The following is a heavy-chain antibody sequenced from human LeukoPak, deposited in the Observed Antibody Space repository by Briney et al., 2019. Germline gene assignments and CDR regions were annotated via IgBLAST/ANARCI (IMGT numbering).Heavy chain of an antibody. CDR2: ISYDGSNK. D-gene: IGHD4-11*01. CDR3: AGHDYSNRRPDY. CDR1: GFTFSSYA. V-gene: IGHV3-30*14. Sequence: GGSLRLSCAASGFTFSSYAMHWVRQAPGKGLEWVAVISYDGSNKYYADSVKGRFTISRDNSKNTLYLQMNSLRAEDTAVYYCAGHDYSNRRPDYWGQGTLVTVSS. J-gene: IGHJ4*02.